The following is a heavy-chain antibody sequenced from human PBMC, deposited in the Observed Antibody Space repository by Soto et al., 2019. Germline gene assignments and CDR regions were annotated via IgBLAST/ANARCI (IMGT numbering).Heavy chain of an antibody. J-gene: IGHJ3*02. CDR3: ARVPGVVVSADDAFDI. CDR2: IYHSGSA. D-gene: IGHD2-21*02. Sequence: QVQLQESGPGLVKPSGTLSLTCAVSGGSVSSSNWWSWVRQSPGKGREWMGEIYHSGSAHYNPSLKSRATISLDKSKNQFSLRLTSVTAADTAVYYCARVPGVVVSADDAFDIWGPGTRVIASS. V-gene: IGHV4-4*02. CDR1: GGSVSSSNW.